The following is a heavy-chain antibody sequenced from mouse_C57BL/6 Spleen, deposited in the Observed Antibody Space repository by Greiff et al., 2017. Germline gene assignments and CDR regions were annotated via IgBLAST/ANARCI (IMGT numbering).Heavy chain of an antibody. CDR1: GYAFSSYW. CDR2: IYPGDGDT. CDR3: ARGWYYEYDEDDAMDY. V-gene: IGHV1-80*01. D-gene: IGHD2-4*01. Sequence: VQLQQSGAELVQPGASVKISCKASGYAFSSYWMNWVKQRPGKGLEWIGQIYPGDGDTNYNGKFKGKATLTADKSSSTAYMQLSSLTSEDSAVYFCARGWYYEYDEDDAMDYWGQGTSVTVSA. J-gene: IGHJ4*01.